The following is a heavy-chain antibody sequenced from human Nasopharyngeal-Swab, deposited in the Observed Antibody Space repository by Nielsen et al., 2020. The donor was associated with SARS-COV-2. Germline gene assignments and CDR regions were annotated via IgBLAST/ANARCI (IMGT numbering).Heavy chain of an antibody. CDR2: IGDKDRNYAT. Sequence: GSLKISCAASGFIFSASAIHWVRQASGKGLEWVDRIGDKDRNYATTYGASVQGRFTISRDDSKNTAFLQMDSLKTEDTALYYCTTDFYFDYWGQGTLVTVSS. CDR1: GFIFSASA. CDR3: TTDFYFDY. J-gene: IGHJ4*02. V-gene: IGHV3-73*01.